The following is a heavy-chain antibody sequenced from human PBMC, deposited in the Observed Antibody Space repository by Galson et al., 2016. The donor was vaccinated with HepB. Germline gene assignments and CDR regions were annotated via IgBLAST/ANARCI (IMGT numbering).Heavy chain of an antibody. CDR3: ARVGASSWHAFDI. D-gene: IGHD6-13*01. CDR1: GFSFSDFA. J-gene: IGHJ3*02. CDR2: IRDKATT. Sequence: SLRLSCAASGFSFSDFALHWVRQASGKGLEWVGRIRDKATTIYGASVKGRFTIARDDSTNTACLQMNSLKTDDTAVYYCARVGASSWHAFDIWGQGTMVTVSS. V-gene: IGHV3-73*01.